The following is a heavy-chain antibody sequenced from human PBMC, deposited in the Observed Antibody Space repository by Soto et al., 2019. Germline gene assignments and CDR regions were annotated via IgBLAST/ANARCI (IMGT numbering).Heavy chain of an antibody. CDR2: ITGGGGST. CDR1: GFTFSNHA. CDR3: AKGPTSGWTSMGGRYFDC. J-gene: IGHJ4*02. D-gene: IGHD6-19*01. Sequence: GGSLRLSCAASGFTFSNHAMSWVRQAPGKRLEWVSAITGGGGSTYYVDSVKGRFTISRDNSENTLYLQMNSLRADDTATYFGAKGPTSGWTSMGGRYFDCWGQGTLVTVSS. V-gene: IGHV3-23*01.